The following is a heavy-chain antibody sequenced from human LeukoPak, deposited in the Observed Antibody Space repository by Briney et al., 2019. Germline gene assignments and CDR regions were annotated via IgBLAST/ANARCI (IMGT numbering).Heavy chain of an antibody. D-gene: IGHD1-26*01. J-gene: IGHJ4*02. CDR3: ARRLEYSGSKGVFDY. CDR1: GXTVTTNY. Sequence: GGSLRLSCAASGXTVTTNYVTWVRQAPGKGLEWVSIIYSGGYTDYADSVKGRFTISRDNSKNTLDLQMNSLRAEDTPVYYCARRLEYSGSKGVFDYWGQGTLVTVSS. V-gene: IGHV3-66*01. CDR2: IYSGGYT.